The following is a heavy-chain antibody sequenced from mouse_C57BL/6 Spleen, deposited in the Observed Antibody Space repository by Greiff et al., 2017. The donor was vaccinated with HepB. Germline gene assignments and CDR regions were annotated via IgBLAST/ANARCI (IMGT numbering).Heavy chain of an antibody. CDR2: IHPSDSDT. CDR3: EIRGTALGASMDY. V-gene: IGHV1-74*01. CDR1: GYTFTSYW. J-gene: IGHJ4*01. Sequence: VQLQQSGAELVKPGASVKVSCKASGYTFTSYWMHWVKQRPGQGLEWIGRIHPSDSDTNYNQKFKGKATLTVDKSSSTAYMQLSSLTAKDSAVDDSEIRGTALGASMDYWGQGTSVTVSS. D-gene: IGHD3-1*01.